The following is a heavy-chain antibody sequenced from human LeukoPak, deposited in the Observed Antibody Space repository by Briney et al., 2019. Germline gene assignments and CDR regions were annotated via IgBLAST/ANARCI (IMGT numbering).Heavy chain of an antibody. V-gene: IGHV3-23*01. CDR1: GFTFSSYA. Sequence: AGGSLRLSCAASGFTFSSYAMSWVRQAPGKGLEWVSAISGSGGSTYYADSVKGRFTIPRDNSKNTLYLQMNSLRAEDTAVYYCAKSDSDCSGGSCYSNYWGQGTLVTVSS. CDR3: AKSDSDCSGGSCYSNY. J-gene: IGHJ4*02. D-gene: IGHD2-15*01. CDR2: ISGSGGST.